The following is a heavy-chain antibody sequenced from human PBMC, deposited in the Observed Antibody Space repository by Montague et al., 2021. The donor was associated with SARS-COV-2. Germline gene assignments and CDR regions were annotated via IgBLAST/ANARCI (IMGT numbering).Heavy chain of an antibody. CDR1: GGSISSSNYY. D-gene: IGHD3-10*01. V-gene: IGHV4-39*07. Sequence: SETLSLTCTVSGGSISSSNYYWGWIRQPPGKGLEWIVNMYYSGSTYYNPSLKSRVTISIDTSKSQFSLKLSSVTAADTAVYYCARDDIVLQGVTKGMDVWGQGTTVTVSS. CDR3: ARDDIVLQGVTKGMDV. CDR2: MYYSGST. J-gene: IGHJ6*02.